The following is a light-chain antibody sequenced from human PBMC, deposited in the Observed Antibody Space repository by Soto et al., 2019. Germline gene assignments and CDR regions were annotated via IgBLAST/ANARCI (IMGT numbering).Light chain of an antibody. CDR3: QQYGNSPIT. V-gene: IGKV3-20*01. J-gene: IGKJ5*01. CDR2: GAS. Sequence: EIALTQSPATLSLSPGERATLSCRASQSVRSSYLAWYQQKPGQAPRLLIYGASSRATGIPDRFSGSGSGTDFTLTITRLEPEDFALYYCQQYGNSPITFGQGTRLEIK. CDR1: QSVRSSY.